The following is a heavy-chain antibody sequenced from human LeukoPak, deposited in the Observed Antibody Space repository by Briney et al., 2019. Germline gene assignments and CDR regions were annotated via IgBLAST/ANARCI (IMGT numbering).Heavy chain of an antibody. CDR3: ARGRVSSSSWYSTYYYYFYMDV. Sequence: SETLSLTCTVSCGSISSSSYYWGWIRQPPGKGVEWMGSIYYSGSTYYNPSLKSRVPISVDTSKNHLSLELSSVTAADTAVYFCARGRVSSSSWYSTYYYYFYMDVWGKGTTVTVSS. J-gene: IGHJ6*03. CDR1: CGSISSSSYY. D-gene: IGHD6-13*01. V-gene: IGHV4-39*07. CDR2: IYYSGST.